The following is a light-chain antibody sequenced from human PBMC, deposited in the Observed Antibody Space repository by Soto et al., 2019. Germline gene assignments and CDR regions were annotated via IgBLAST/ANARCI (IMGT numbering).Light chain of an antibody. Sequence: AIRMTQSPSSLSASTGDRVTITCRASQGISSYLAGYQQKPGKAPKLLIYAASTLQSGVPSRFSGSGSGTDFTLTISCLQAEDFATYYCQQYYRYPGTFGPGTKVDIK. J-gene: IGKJ3*01. V-gene: IGKV1-8*01. CDR2: AAS. CDR1: QGISSY. CDR3: QQYYRYPGT.